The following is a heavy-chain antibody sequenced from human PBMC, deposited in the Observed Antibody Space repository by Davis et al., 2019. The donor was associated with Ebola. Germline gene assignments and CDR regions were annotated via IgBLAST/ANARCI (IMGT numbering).Heavy chain of an antibody. CDR1: GFTFSSYA. D-gene: IGHD2-21*02. V-gene: IGHV3-23*01. Sequence: GESLKISCAASGFTFSSYAMNWVRQAPGKGLAWVSATKSSGGSTFYADSVKGRFTISRDNSKNTLYLQMNSLRAEDTAVYYCARDRGLVVVTAIDYWGQGTLVTVSS. CDR2: TKSSGGST. CDR3: ARDRGLVVVTAIDY. J-gene: IGHJ4*02.